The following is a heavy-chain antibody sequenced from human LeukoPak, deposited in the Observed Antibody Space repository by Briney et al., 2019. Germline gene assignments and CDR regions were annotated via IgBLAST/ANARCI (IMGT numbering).Heavy chain of an antibody. J-gene: IGHJ4*02. CDR1: GFTFSSYS. CDR3: ARDSRHLSSTRGGLKESRGAFFDY. V-gene: IGHV3-30*02. CDR2: IRYDGSKK. Sequence: GGSLRLSCAASGFTFSSYSMHWVRQAPGKGLEWVAFIRYDGSKKKYADSVKGRFTISRDNSKNTLYLLMNSLRPEDTALYYCARDSRHLSSTRGGLKESRGAFFDYWGQGTLVTVSS. D-gene: IGHD6-13*01.